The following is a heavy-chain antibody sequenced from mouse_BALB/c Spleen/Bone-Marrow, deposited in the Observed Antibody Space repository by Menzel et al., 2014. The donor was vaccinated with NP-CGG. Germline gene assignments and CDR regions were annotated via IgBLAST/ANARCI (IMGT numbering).Heavy chain of an antibody. V-gene: IGHV1-4*01. CDR1: GSTFTNYT. CDR3: ARGHYGSSYSAVDY. J-gene: IGHJ4*01. Sequence: QVQLQQSGAELARPGASVQMSCKASGSTFTNYTMHWIKQRPGQGLEWIGYINPSSGYTNYNQKFKAKATLTADKSSSTAYMQLSSLTSEASAVYYCARGHYGSSYSAVDYWGQGTSVTVSS. CDR2: INPSSGYT. D-gene: IGHD1-1*01.